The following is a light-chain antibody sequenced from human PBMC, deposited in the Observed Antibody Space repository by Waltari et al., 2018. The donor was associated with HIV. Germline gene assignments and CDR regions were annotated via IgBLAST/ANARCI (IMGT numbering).Light chain of an antibody. CDR3: QAWDSNTLVI. CDR2: EDN. V-gene: IGLV3-1*01. J-gene: IGLJ2*01. CDR1: HLGDKF. Sequence: SYELTQPPSVSVSPGQTAFITCSGPHLGDKFLCWYQQKASQPPVLVMYEDNKRPSGIPERFSGSNSANIASLTITGTQPLDEADYYCQAWDSNTLVIFGGGTKLTVL.